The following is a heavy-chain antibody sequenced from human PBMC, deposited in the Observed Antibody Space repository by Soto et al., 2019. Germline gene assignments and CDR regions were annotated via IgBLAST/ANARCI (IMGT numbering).Heavy chain of an antibody. CDR2: ITSSGDNT. CDR1: GFTFSNYA. Sequence: GGSLRLSCAASGFTFSNYAMSWVRQPPGKGLEWVSDITSSGDNTYYRDSVKGRFTVSRDNSKNTVSLQMNSLRAEDTAVYYCARDYSSSSRDRLFDYWGQGTLVTVSS. V-gene: IGHV3-23*01. D-gene: IGHD6-6*01. CDR3: ARDYSSSSRDRLFDY. J-gene: IGHJ4*02.